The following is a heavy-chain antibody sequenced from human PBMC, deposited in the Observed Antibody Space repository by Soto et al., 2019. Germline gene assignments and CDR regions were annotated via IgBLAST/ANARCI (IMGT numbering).Heavy chain of an antibody. Sequence: EVQLVESGGGLVQPGGSLRLSCGACGFTFSGDWMHWVRQPAGKGLVWVSRINMDGTSTNYADSVKCRFTISRDKAKNTLYLQINSLRVDDTAVYYCALGPSGLSPHDYGGPGALVTV. J-gene: IGHJ4*02. V-gene: IGHV3-74*01. CDR1: GFTFSGDW. CDR2: INMDGTST. D-gene: IGHD2-15*01. CDR3: ALGPSGLSPHDY.